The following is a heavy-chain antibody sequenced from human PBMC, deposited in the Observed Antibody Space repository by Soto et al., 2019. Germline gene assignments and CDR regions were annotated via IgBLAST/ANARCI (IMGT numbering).Heavy chain of an antibody. J-gene: IGHJ5*02. CDR1: GGTFSSYA. V-gene: IGHV1-69*01. Sequence: QVQLVQSGAEVKKPGSSVKVSCKASGGTFSSYAISWVRQAPGQGLEWMGGIIPIFGTANYAQKFQGRVTITADESTSTAYMELSSLRSEDTAVYYCARDRGRGDSSGYHSYNWFDPWGQGTLVTVSS. CDR3: ARDRGRGDSSGYHSYNWFDP. D-gene: IGHD3-22*01. CDR2: IIPIFGTA.